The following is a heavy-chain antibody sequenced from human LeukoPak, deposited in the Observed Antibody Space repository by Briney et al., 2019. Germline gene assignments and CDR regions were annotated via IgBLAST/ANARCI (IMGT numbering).Heavy chain of an antibody. Sequence: QSGGSLRLSCAASGLTFSSYDMHWVRQTAGKGLEWVSSIGATGDTYYTDSVKGRFTISRENAKKSLYLQVSSLGVEDTAVYFCVVGPFGKKNKKALHIWAPGTMVTVSS. CDR3: VVGPFGKKNKKALHI. CDR1: GLTFSSYD. D-gene: IGHD2-21*01. CDR2: IGATGDT. V-gene: IGHV3-13*01. J-gene: IGHJ4*02.